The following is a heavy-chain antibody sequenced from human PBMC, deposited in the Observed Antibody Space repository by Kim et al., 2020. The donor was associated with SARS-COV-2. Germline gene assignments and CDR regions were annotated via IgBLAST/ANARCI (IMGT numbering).Heavy chain of an antibody. J-gene: IGHJ4*02. CDR3: ARAMGERHCSHISCYTFEDC. D-gene: IGHD2-2*02. V-gene: IGHV3-21*01. Sequence: GGSLRLSCAASGFTFSTYSMNWVRQTPGTGLEWVSSISSTSSYIYYADSVKGRFTISRDNAKNSLYLQMDSLRAEDTAVYYCARAMGERHCSHISCYTFEDCWGQRTLVTVSS. CDR2: ISSTSSYI. CDR1: GFTFSTYS.